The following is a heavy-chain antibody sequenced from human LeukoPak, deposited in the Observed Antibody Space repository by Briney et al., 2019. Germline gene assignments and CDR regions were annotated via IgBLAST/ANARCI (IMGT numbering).Heavy chain of an antibody. Sequence: GGSLRLSCAVSGFTFRNYAMSWVRQAPGKALEWVSRVDGGGSTSYADSVKGRFRISRDISKSTLYLQMSSLRGEDTAVYYCARDDAPDGGFLDCWGQGTLVTVSS. CDR2: VDGGGST. D-gene: IGHD2/OR15-2a*01. V-gene: IGHV3-23*01. CDR1: GFTFRNYA. J-gene: IGHJ4*02. CDR3: ARDDAPDGGFLDC.